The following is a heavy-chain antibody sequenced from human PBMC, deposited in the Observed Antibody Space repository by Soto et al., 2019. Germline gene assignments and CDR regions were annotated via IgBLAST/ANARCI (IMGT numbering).Heavy chain of an antibody. CDR2: INHSGST. V-gene: IGHV4-34*01. D-gene: IGHD6-19*01. J-gene: IGHJ6*02. CDR3: ARGGRQWLVFPAHDYGMDV. Sequence: SETLSLTCAVYGGSFSGYYWSWIRQPPGKGLEWIGEINHSGSTNYNPSLKSRVTISVDTSKNQFSLKLSSVTAADTAVYYCARGGRQWLVFPAHDYGMDVWGQGTTVTVSS. CDR1: GGSFSGYY.